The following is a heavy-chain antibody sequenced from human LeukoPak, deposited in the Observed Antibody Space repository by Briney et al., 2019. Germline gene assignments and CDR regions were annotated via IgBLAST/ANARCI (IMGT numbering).Heavy chain of an antibody. V-gene: IGHV1-2*02. J-gene: IGHJ4*02. CDR3: ARKHETELAEFDY. CDR2: INPNSGAT. Sequence: ASVKVSCKASGYTFTGYYMHWVRQAPGQGLQWMGWINPNSGATNYAQKFQGRVTMTRDTSISTAYMELRSLRSDGTAVYYCARKHETELAEFDYWGQGSLVTVSS. D-gene: IGHD1-14*01. CDR1: GYTFTGYY.